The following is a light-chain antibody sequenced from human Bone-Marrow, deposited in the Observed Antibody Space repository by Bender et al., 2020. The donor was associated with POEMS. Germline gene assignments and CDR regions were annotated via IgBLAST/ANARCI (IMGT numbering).Light chain of an antibody. CDR2: HVN. J-gene: IGLJ3*02. CDR3: QSYDSSLSAWV. Sequence: QSALTQPPSASGSPGQSVTISCTGTSSDVGGYKYVSWFQQHPGKAPKLIIYHVNKRPSGVPDRFSGSKSGNTASLTISGLQAEDEADYYCQSYDSSLSAWVFGGGTKLTVL. CDR1: SSDVGGYKY. V-gene: IGLV2-8*01.